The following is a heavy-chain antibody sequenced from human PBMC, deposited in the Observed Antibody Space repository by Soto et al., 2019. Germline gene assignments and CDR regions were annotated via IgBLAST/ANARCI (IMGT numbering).Heavy chain of an antibody. D-gene: IGHD1-26*01. CDR1: GFTFSSYA. CDR3: AKESGADIGAYCDY. CDR2: ISAGGGSS. Sequence: EVQVLESGGGLVEPGGSLRLSCTASGFTFSSYAMSWVRQAPGKGLEWVSGISAGGGSSYYADSVKGRFTISRDNSKNTLYLQMNSLGAEDTAVYYYAKESGADIGAYCDYWGQGTLVSVSS. V-gene: IGHV3-23*01. J-gene: IGHJ4*02.